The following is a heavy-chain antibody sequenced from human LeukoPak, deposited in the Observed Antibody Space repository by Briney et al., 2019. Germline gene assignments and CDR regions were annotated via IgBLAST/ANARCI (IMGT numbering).Heavy chain of an antibody. CDR1: GFTFSSYG. Sequence: GGSLRLSCAASGFTFSSYGMHRVRQAPGKGLEWVAVISYDGSNKCYADSVKGRFTISRDNSKNTLYLQMNSLRAEDTAVYYCAKDLDVVSSSSWYFDYWGQGTLVTVSS. V-gene: IGHV3-30*18. D-gene: IGHD6-13*01. CDR3: AKDLDVVSSSSWYFDY. J-gene: IGHJ4*02. CDR2: ISYDGSNK.